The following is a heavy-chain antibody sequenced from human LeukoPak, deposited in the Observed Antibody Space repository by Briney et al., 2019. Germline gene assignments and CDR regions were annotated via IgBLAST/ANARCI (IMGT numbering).Heavy chain of an antibody. CDR1: GFPFSGFW. J-gene: IGHJ4*02. CDR3: ARSGKAEGYSSSWYFHY. CDR2: IKYDGSDK. Sequence: GGSLTLSCAASGFPFSGFWMIWLRPAPTKGRVWVANIKYDGSDKRYVDSVKGRFTISRDNAKNSLYLQMNSLRAEDTAVYYCARSGKAEGYSSSWYFHYWGQGTLVTVSS. V-gene: IGHV3-7*01. D-gene: IGHD6-13*01.